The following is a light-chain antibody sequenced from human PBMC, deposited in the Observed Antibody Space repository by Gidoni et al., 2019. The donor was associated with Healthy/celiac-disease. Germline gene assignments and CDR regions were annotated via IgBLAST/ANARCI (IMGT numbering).Light chain of an antibody. Sequence: DIQIPHSPSSLSASVGDRVTITCRARQSISSYLNWYQQKPGKAPKRLISAASSLQSGVPSRFSGSGSGTDFTLTISSLQPEDFATYYCQQSDSTPRTFGQGTKVEIK. V-gene: IGKV1-39*01. CDR1: QSISSY. J-gene: IGKJ1*01. CDR3: QQSDSTPRT. CDR2: AAS.